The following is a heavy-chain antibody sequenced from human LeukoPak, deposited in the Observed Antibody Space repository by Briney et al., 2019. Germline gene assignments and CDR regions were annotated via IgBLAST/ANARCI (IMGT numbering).Heavy chain of an antibody. CDR3: ARSDYSNSYFDY. J-gene: IGHJ4*02. V-gene: IGHV4-39*07. CDR1: GGSISSSSYF. D-gene: IGHD4-11*01. Sequence: SSETLSLTCSVSGGSISSSSYFWGWIRQPPGKGLEWIGSIYYSGSTYSNPSLKSQVTISVDTSKSQFSLKLSSVTAADTAVYYCARSDYSNSYFDYWGQGTRVTVSS. CDR2: IYYSGST.